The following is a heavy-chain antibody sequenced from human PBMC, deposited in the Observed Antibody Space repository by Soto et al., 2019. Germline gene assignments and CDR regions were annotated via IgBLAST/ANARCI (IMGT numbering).Heavy chain of an antibody. V-gene: IGHV3-53*04. CDR3: ARGGSSGGSEPDAFDI. D-gene: IGHD2-15*01. J-gene: IGHJ3*02. Sequence: EVQLVESGGGLVQPGGSLRLSCAASGFTVSSNSMSWVRQATGKGLEWVSVIYSGGSTYYADSVKGRFTISRHNSKNTLYLQMNSLRAEDTAVYYCARGGSSGGSEPDAFDIWGQGTMVTVSS. CDR2: IYSGGST. CDR1: GFTVSSNS.